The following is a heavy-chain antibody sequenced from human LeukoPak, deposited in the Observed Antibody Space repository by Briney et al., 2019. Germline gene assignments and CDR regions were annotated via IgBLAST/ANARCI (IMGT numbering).Heavy chain of an antibody. D-gene: IGHD2-15*01. CDR2: ISYDGSNK. CDR1: GFTFSSYG. Sequence: GGSLRLSCAASGFTFSSYGMRWVRQAPGKGLEWVAVISYDGSNKYYADSVKGRFTISRDNSKNTVYLQMNSLRAEDTAVYYCAKHGLPLVVISAPLDYWGQGTLVTVAS. CDR3: AKHGLPLVVISAPLDY. V-gene: IGHV3-30*18. J-gene: IGHJ4*02.